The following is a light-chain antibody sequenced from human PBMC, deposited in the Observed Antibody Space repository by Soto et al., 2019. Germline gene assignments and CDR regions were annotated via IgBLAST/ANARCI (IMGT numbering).Light chain of an antibody. CDR2: VSS. J-gene: IGKJ1*01. CDR1: QSVSSTY. CDR3: QQYGSSRT. V-gene: IGKV3-20*01. Sequence: EMVVTQSPGTLSLSPGEKATLSCRASQSVSSTYLAWYQQKPGQAPRLLIYVSSSRATGIPDRFSGSGFGTDFTLTISKLEPEDFAVYYCQQYGSSRTFGQGTKVDIK.